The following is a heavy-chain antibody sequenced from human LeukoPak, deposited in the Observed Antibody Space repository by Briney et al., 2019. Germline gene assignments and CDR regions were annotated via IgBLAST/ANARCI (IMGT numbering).Heavy chain of an antibody. Sequence: PSETLSLTCAVSGGSISSSNWWSWVRQPPGKGLEWIGEIYHSGSTNYNPSLKSRVTISVDTSKNQFSLKLSSVTAADTAVYYCARQFYDFWSGPNAFDIWGQGTMVTVSS. CDR3: ARQFYDFWSGPNAFDI. D-gene: IGHD3-3*01. CDR2: IYHSGST. V-gene: IGHV4-4*02. CDR1: GGSISSSNW. J-gene: IGHJ3*02.